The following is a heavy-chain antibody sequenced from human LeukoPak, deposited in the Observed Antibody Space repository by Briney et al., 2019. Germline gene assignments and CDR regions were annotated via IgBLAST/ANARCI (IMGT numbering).Heavy chain of an antibody. J-gene: IGHJ4*02. Sequence: SETLSLTCAVSGGSISSGGYSWRWIRQPPGKGLEWIGYIYHSGSTYYNPSLKSRATISVDRSKNQFSLKLSSVTAADTAVYYCARSAGPNGELLDYWGQGTLVTVSS. V-gene: IGHV4-30-2*01. CDR2: IYHSGST. CDR1: GGSISSGGYS. CDR3: ARSAGPNGELLDY. D-gene: IGHD3-10*01.